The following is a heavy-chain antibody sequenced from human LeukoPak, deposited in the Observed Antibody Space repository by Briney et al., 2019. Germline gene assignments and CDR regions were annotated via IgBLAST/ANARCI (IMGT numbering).Heavy chain of an antibody. CDR3: ARLGRGDCSSTSCYRDYYYYYGMDV. D-gene: IGHD2-2*02. V-gene: IGHV4-39*01. CDR1: GGSISSSSYY. J-gene: IGHJ6*02. CDR2: IYYSGST. Sequence: SETLSLTCTVSGGSISSSSYYWGWIRQPPGKGLEWIGSIYYSGSTYYNPSLKSRVTMSVDTSKNPFSLKLSSVTAADTAVYYCARLGRGDCSSTSCYRDYYYYYGMDVWGQGTTVTVSS.